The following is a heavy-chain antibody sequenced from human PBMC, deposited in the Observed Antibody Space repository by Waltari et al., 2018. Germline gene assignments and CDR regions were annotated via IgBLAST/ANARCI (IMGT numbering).Heavy chain of an antibody. D-gene: IGHD6-6*01. CDR2: IYYSGST. Sequence: QLQLQESGPGLVKPSETLSLTCTVSGGSISSSSYYWGWIRQPPGKGLEWIGSIYYSGSTYYNPSLKSRVTISVDTSKNQFSLKLSSVTAADTAVYYCATPYSSSSDGYLGQGTLVTVSS. J-gene: IGHJ4*02. V-gene: IGHV4-39*01. CDR3: ATPYSSSSDGY. CDR1: GGSISSSSYY.